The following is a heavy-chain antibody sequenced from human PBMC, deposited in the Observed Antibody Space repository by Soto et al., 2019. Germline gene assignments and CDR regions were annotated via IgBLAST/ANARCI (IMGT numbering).Heavy chain of an antibody. V-gene: IGHV4-39*01. D-gene: IGHD6-13*01. CDR1: GGSISSSSYY. CDR2: NYYSGST. Sequence: QLQLQESGPGLVKPSETLSLTCTVSGGSISSSSYYWGWIRQPPGKGLEWIGSNYYSGSTYYNPSHKSRVTISVDTSKNQFSLKLSSVTAADTAVYYCARQILSIAAAGISWFDPWGQGTLVTVSS. J-gene: IGHJ5*02. CDR3: ARQILSIAAAGISWFDP.